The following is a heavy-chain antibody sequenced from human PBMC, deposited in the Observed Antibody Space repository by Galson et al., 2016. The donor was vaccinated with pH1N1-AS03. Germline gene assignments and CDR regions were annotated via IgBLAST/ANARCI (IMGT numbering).Heavy chain of an antibody. D-gene: IGHD6-13*01. V-gene: IGHV3-21*01. CDR3: ARDDSSSWDRYYYYGMDV. J-gene: IGHJ6*02. CDR1: GLTFSGYT. CDR2: ISSSSTYI. Sequence: SLRLSCAASGLTFSGYTMSWVRQAPGKGLEWVSFISSSSTYIYYADSLKGRFTISRDNAKNSLYLQMNSLRVEDTAVYYCARDDSSSWDRYYYYGMDVWGQGTTVTVSS.